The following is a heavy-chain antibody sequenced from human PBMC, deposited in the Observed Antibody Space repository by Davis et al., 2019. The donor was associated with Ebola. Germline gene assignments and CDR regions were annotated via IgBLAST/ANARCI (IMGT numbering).Heavy chain of an antibody. CDR3: ARDFDGGNYYFDY. J-gene: IGHJ4*02. CDR2: TIPIFYTP. V-gene: IGHV1-69*13. D-gene: IGHD3-9*01. CDR1: RGSFSRHP. Sequence: SVTVSRMTSRGSFSRHPISWVRQAPRQRLEWMGGTIPIFYTPHYAQKFQGRITITADASTSTAYMELSSLRSEDTATYFCARDFDGGNYYFDYWGPGTPVTVSS.